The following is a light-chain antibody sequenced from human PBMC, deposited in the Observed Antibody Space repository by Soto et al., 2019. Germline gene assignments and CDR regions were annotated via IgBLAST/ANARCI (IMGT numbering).Light chain of an antibody. CDR3: QQLNSYPQT. CDR1: RGISSY. CDR2: SAS. V-gene: IGKV1-9*01. J-gene: IGKJ5*01. Sequence: IPLTPSPSSLSASVGDRVTITCQASRGISSYLAWYQQKPGKAPKLLVYSASTLQSGVPSRFSGSGPGPDFTLTISSLQPEDSATYFCQQLNSYPQTFGQGTRLEIK.